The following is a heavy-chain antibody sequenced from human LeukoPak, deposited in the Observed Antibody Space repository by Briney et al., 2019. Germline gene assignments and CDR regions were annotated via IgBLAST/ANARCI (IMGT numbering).Heavy chain of an antibody. V-gene: IGHV3-23*01. CDR2: ISGSGGST. J-gene: IGHJ4*02. CDR3: AKDPTGLWFGELTYYFDY. D-gene: IGHD3-10*01. Sequence: GGSLRLSCAASGFTFSSYAMSWVRQAPGKGLEWVSAISGSGGSTYYADSVKGRFTISRDNSKNTLYLQMHSLRAEDTAVYYCAKDPTGLWFGELTYYFDYWGQGTLVTVSS. CDR1: GFTFSSYA.